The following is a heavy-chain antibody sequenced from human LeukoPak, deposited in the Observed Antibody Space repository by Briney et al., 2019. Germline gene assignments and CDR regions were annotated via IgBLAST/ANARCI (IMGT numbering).Heavy chain of an antibody. V-gene: IGHV1-69*05. CDR1: GGTFISHA. CDR3: ARGMPYYDFWSGYRPYFDY. CDR2: TIPTIMTP. Sequence: SVKVSCKASGGTFISHALVWVRQAPGKGFEWMGGTIPTIMTPNYAQKFQGRITIATDESTTTAYMELTSLTSDDTAVYYCARGMPYYDFWSGYRPYFDYWGQGTLVTVSS. D-gene: IGHD3-3*01. J-gene: IGHJ4*02.